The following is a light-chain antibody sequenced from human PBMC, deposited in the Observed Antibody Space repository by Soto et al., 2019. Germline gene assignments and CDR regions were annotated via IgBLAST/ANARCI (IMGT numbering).Light chain of an antibody. J-gene: IGKJ4*01. Sequence: IQLTQSPSSLSASVGDRVTLTCRASQGISSYLAWYQQKPGKAPKLLMYAASTLQSGVPSRFSGSGSGTDFTLTISSLQPEDFATYYCQQLNSYPLTFGGGTKVDIK. CDR1: QGISSY. CDR3: QQLNSYPLT. V-gene: IGKV1-9*01. CDR2: AAS.